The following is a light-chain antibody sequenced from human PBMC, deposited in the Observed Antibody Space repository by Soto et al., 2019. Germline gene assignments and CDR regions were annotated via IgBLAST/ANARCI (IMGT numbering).Light chain of an antibody. J-gene: IGLJ1*01. CDR2: EVT. V-gene: IGLV2-14*01. Sequence: QSVLTQPASVSGSPGQSITISCSGTSSDVGSYNHVAWYQQFPGKTPKLIIYEVTYRPSGASHRFSASKSGNTASLTISGLQAEDEADYYCISYTASSTSYVFATGTKVTVL. CDR3: ISYTASSTSYV. CDR1: SSDVGSYNH.